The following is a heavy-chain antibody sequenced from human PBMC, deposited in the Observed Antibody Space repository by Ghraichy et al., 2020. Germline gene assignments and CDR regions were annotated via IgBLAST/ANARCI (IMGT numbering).Heavy chain of an antibody. J-gene: IGHJ6*02. CDR3: ARDGIQLWLRDDYYYYGMDV. V-gene: IGHV1-69*13. D-gene: IGHD5-18*01. CDR1: GGTFSSYA. CDR2: IIPIFGTA. Sequence: SVKVSCKASGGTFSSYAISWVRQAPGQGLEWMGGIIPIFGTANYAQKFQGRVTITADESTSTAYMELSSLRSEDMAVYYCARDGIQLWLRDDYYYYGMDVWGQGTTVTVSS.